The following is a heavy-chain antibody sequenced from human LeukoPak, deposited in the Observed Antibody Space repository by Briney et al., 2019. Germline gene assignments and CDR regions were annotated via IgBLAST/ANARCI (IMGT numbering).Heavy chain of an antibody. CDR1: GFTFSSYR. J-gene: IGHJ4*02. Sequence: PGGSLRLSCAASGFTFSSYRTHWVRQAPGKGLVWVSRINSDGSSTNYADSVKGRFTISRDNAKNTLYLQMNSLRAEDMAVYYCARDNRDLDYWGQGTLVTVSS. CDR3: ARDNRDLDY. D-gene: IGHD2/OR15-2a*01. V-gene: IGHV3-74*01. CDR2: INSDGSST.